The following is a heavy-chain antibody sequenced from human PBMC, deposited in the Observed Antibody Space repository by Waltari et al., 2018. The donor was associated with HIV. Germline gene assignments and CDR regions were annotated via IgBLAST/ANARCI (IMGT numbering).Heavy chain of an antibody. CDR2: INHSGST. J-gene: IGHJ4*02. CDR1: GGSFSDYY. D-gene: IGHD3-10*01. CDR3: ARGGNYYRSGSYYKLDY. Sequence: QVQLQQWGAGRLKPSETLSLTCAVYGGSFSDYYWSWIRQPPGKGLEWIGEINHSGSTNYNPSLNSRVTISVDTSKNQFSLKLSSVTAADTAVYYCARGGNYYRSGSYYKLDYWGQGTLVTVSS. V-gene: IGHV4-34*01.